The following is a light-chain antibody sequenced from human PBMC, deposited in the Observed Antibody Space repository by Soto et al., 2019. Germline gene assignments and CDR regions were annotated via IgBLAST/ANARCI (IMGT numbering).Light chain of an antibody. Sequence: QSVLTQPPSASGTPGQRVTISCSGGSSNIGTNTVNWYQQLPGTAPKLLIYISDQRPSGVPDRFSGSKSGASASLAISGLQSEDEADYDCAAWDDSLNGPVFGGGTKLTVL. V-gene: IGLV1-44*01. CDR3: AAWDDSLNGPV. CDR1: SSNIGTNT. CDR2: ISD. J-gene: IGLJ2*01.